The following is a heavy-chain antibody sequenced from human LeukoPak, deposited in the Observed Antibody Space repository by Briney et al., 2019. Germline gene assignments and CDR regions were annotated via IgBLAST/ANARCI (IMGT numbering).Heavy chain of an antibody. D-gene: IGHD6-13*01. Sequence: GGPLRLSCAASGFTFSSYAMSWVRQAPGKGLEWVSAISGSGGSTYYADSVKGRFTISRDNSKNTLYLQMNSLGAEDTAVYYCAKDLSSSWYDWFDPWGQGTLVTVSS. CDR2: ISGSGGST. J-gene: IGHJ5*02. CDR1: GFTFSSYA. CDR3: AKDLSSSWYDWFDP. V-gene: IGHV3-23*01.